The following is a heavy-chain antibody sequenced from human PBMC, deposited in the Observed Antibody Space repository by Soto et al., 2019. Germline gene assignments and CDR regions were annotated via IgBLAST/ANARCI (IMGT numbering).Heavy chain of an antibody. V-gene: IGHV4-34*01. CDR3: ARGRTPTYYDFWSGYYKPQKAYYFDY. CDR2: INHSGST. J-gene: IGHJ4*02. D-gene: IGHD3-3*01. CDR1: GGSFSGYY. Sequence: PSETLSLTCAVYGGSFSGYYWSWIRQPPGKGLEWIGEINHSGSTKYSPSLKSRVTISVDTPKNQFSLKLSSVTAADTAVYYCARGRTPTYYDFWSGYYKPQKAYYFDYWGQGTLVTVSS.